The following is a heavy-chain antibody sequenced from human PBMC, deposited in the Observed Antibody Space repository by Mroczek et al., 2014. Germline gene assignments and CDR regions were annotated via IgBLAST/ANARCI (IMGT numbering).Heavy chain of an antibody. V-gene: IGHV4-30-4*01. J-gene: IGHJ6*02. D-gene: IGHD2-2*01. CDR3: ARRVNCSSTSCYSSYYYYYGMDV. Sequence: GPRDXCSFTDPVPLPSYXTLWRPSAVVDYYWSWIRQPPRKGLEWIGYIYYSGRHLLQPVPSKSRVTISVDTSKNQFSLKLSSVTAADTAVYYCARRVNCSSTSCYSSYYYYYGMDVWGQGTTVTVSS. CDR1: WRPSAVVDYY. CDR2: IYYSGRH.